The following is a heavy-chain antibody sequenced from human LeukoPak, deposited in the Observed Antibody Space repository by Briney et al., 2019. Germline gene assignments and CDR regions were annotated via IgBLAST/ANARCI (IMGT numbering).Heavy chain of an antibody. J-gene: IGHJ6*03. CDR2: VSGDNGQT. CDR3: ARVYLYTTGWSAAYYYFMDV. D-gene: IGHD3-16*02. V-gene: IGHV1-18*01. Sequence: PGASVKVSCKASTYISSDFGISWVRLAPGGGLEWMGWVSGDNGQTNYGHKFYGRVTMTMETSNNTASMEMRGLRSDDTASYYCARVYLYTTGWSAAYYYFMDVWGKGTTVIVSS. CDR1: TYISSDFG.